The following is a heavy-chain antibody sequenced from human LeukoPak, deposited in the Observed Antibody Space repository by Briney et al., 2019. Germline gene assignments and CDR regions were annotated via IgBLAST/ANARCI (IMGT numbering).Heavy chain of an antibody. CDR1: GFTFSGAW. J-gene: IGHJ3*02. V-gene: IGHV3-15*01. Sequence: GGSLRLSCAASGFTFSGAWMHWVRQAPGKGLEWVGRIKSKQDGETTDYAAPVKGRFSISRDDSESTVYLQMNSLKTEDTAVYYCASHRGLGTFDIWGQGTMVTVSS. CDR2: IKSKQDGETT. CDR3: ASHRGLGTFDI. D-gene: IGHD1-14*01.